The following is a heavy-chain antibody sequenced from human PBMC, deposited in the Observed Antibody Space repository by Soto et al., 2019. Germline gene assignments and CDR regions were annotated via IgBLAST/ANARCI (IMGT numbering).Heavy chain of an antibody. J-gene: IGHJ6*02. V-gene: IGHV1-69*12. CDR1: GGSFSNAA. CDR2: IMPIFRTP. CDR3: ARDKSRLQLGGNYSYIFDV. D-gene: IGHD5-12*01. Sequence: QVQLEQSGAEVKKPGSSVKVSCKASGGSFSNAAISWVRQAPGQGLEWMGGIMPIFRTPHYAQKFQGRVTITAADSTSTAYMELSGLRSDDTAIYYCARDKSRLQLGGNYSYIFDVWGQGTTLTVSS.